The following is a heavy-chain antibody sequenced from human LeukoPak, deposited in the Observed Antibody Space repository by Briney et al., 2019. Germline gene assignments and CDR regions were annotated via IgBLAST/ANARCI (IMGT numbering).Heavy chain of an antibody. J-gene: IGHJ4*02. D-gene: IGHD3-9*01. CDR2: ISSSGSTI. CDR3: ARGEVAQYYDILTGYQPLGY. Sequence: GGSLRLSCAASGFTFSDYYMSWIRQAPGKGLEWVSYISSSGSTIYYADSVKGRFTISRDNAKNSLYLQMNSLRAEDTAVYYCARGEVAQYYDILTGYQPLGYWGQGTLVTVSS. V-gene: IGHV3-11*01. CDR1: GFTFSDYY.